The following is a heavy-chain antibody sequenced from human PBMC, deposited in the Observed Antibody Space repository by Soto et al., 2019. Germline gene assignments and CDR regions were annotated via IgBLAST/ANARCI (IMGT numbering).Heavy chain of an antibody. J-gene: IGHJ4*02. CDR3: ASTNIVVVPAAIDDY. Sequence: GGSLRLSCAASGFTFSDYYMSWIRQAPGKGLEWVSYISSSGSTIYYADSVKGRFTISRDNAKNSLYLQMNSLRAEDTAVYYCASTNIVVVPAAIDDYWGQGTLVTVSS. D-gene: IGHD2-2*02. CDR1: GFTFSDYY. CDR2: ISSSGSTI. V-gene: IGHV3-11*01.